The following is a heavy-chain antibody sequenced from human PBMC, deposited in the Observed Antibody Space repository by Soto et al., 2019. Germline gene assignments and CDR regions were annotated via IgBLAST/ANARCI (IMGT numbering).Heavy chain of an antibody. CDR3: SRARGNDWYSDY. V-gene: IGHV3-21*01. CDR2: ITHSGTYV. CDR1: GFTFSEYS. J-gene: IGHJ4*02. Sequence: GGSLRLSCTASGFTFSEYSMSWVRQAPGKGLEWVSSITHSGTYVYYADSVKGRFTISRDSASNSLFLQMTSLRAEDTAVYHCSRARGNDWYSDYWGQGTLVTVSS. D-gene: IGHD5-12*01.